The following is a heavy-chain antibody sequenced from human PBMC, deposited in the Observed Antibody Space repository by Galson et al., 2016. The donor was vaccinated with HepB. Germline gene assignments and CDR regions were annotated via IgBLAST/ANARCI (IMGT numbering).Heavy chain of an antibody. CDR2: IKQDGSEK. J-gene: IGHJ4*02. CDR3: RGNWGSSVDY. CDR1: GFTFSSYW. Sequence: SLRLSCAASGFTFSSYWMSWVRQAPGKGLEWVANIKQDGSEKYYVDSVKGRFTISRDNAKNSLYLQMNSLRVEDTAVYYCRGNWGSSVDYWGQGTLVTVSS. D-gene: IGHD7-27*01. V-gene: IGHV3-7*01.